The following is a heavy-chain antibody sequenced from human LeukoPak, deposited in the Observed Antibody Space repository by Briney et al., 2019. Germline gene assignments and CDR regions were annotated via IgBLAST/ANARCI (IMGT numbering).Heavy chain of an antibody. CDR3: AREPLKYFDSYYGLDV. J-gene: IGHJ6*02. Sequence: GGSLRLSCVVSGFTFRDFWMHWVRQVPGKGLVWVARINSDGSGTTYADSVKGRFTISRDNAKKTSYLQMNGLRDEDTAVYYCAREPLKYFDSYYGLDVWGQGTTVTVSS. CDR2: INSDGSGT. V-gene: IGHV3-74*01. D-gene: IGHD3-9*01. CDR1: GFTFRDFW.